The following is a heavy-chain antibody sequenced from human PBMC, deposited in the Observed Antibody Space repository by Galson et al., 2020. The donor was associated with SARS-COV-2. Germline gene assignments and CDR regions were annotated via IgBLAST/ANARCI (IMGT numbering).Heavy chain of an antibody. Sequence: PSQTLSHTCAVYGGSFSGYLWSWIRQPPGKGLEWIGEINHSGRTNYNPPLKSRVTISADTSKNQFSLKLSSVTAADTAVYCCARGRTDISMIVVVITAASYYFDSWGQGNLVTVSS. J-gene: IGHJ4*02. CDR2: INHSGRT. V-gene: IGHV4-34*01. CDR1: GGSFSGYL. D-gene: IGHD3-22*01. CDR3: ARGRTDISMIVVVITAASYYFDS.